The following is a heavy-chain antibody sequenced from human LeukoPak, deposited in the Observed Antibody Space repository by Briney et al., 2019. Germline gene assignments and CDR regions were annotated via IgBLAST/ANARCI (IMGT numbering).Heavy chain of an antibody. V-gene: IGHV1-3*01. CDR2: INAGNGNT. CDR1: GYTFTSYA. CDR3: ARGYSSGWYQGGFDY. D-gene: IGHD6-19*01. J-gene: IGHJ4*02. Sequence: ASVKVSCKASGYTFTSYAMHWVRQAPGQRLEWMGWINAGNGNTKYSQKFQGRVTITRDTSASTAYMELSSLRSEDTAVYYCARGYSSGWYQGGFDYWGQGTLVTVS.